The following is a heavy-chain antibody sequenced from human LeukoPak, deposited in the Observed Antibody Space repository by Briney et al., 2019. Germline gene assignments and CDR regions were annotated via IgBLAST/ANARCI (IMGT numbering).Heavy chain of an antibody. J-gene: IGHJ5*02. D-gene: IGHD3-22*01. CDR2: INAGNGNT. V-gene: IGHV1-3*01. Sequence: GASVTVSCTASGYTFTSYYMHWVRQAPGQRLEWMGWINAGNGNTKYSQKFQGRVTITRDTSASKAYMELSSLRSEDTAIYYCARFTMTRGWFDPWGQGTLVTVSS. CDR3: ARFTMTRGWFDP. CDR1: GYTFTSYY.